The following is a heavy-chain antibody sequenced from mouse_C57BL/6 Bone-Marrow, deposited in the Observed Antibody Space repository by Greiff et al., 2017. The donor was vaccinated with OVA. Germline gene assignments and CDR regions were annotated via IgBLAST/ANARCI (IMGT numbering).Heavy chain of an antibody. V-gene: IGHV1-54*01. CDR2: INPGSGGT. D-gene: IGHD1-1*01. Sequence: QVQLQQSGAELVRPGTSVKVSCTASGYAFTNYLIEWVKQRPGQGLEWIGVINPGSGGTNSNEKFKVKATLTADKSSSTAYMQLSSLTSEDSAVYFCARSLITTVVAHFDYWGQGTTLTVSS. CDR1: GYAFTNYL. J-gene: IGHJ2*01. CDR3: ARSLITTVVAHFDY.